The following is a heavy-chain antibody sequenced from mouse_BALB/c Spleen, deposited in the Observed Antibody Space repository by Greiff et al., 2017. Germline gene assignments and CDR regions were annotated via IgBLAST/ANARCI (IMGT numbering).Heavy chain of an antibody. CDR2: ISDGGSYT. Sequence: EVQVVESGGGLVKPGGSLKLSCAASGFTFSDYYMYWVRQTPEKRLEWVATISDGGSYTYYPDSVKGRFTISRDNAKNNLYLQMSSLKSEDTAMYYCARDGDYRYDDAMDYWGQGTSVTVSS. D-gene: IGHD2-14*01. J-gene: IGHJ4*01. CDR3: ARDGDYRYDDAMDY. CDR1: GFTFSDYY. V-gene: IGHV5-4*02.